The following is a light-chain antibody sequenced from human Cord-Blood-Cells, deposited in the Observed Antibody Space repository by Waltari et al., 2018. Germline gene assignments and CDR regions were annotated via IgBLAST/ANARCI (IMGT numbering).Light chain of an antibody. CDR2: LGP. CDR3: MQALQTPIT. Sequence: IVMTQSPLSLPVLPGEPASIACRPSQSTLHSNGYSYLDWYLQKPGQSPQLLIYLGPNRASGVPDRFSGSGSGTDFTLKISRVEAEDVGVYFCMQALQTPITFGQGTRLEIK. CDR1: QSTLHSNGYSY. J-gene: IGKJ5*01. V-gene: IGKV2-28*01.